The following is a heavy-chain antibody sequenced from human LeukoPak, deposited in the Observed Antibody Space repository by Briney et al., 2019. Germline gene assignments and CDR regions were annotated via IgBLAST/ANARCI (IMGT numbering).Heavy chain of an antibody. CDR2: MKQDGSEE. J-gene: IGHJ4*02. Sequence: GGSLRLSCAASGFTFSSYAISWVRQAPGKGLEWVANMKQDGSEEYYVDSVKGRFTISRDNAKNSLYLQMNSLRAEDTAVYYCARDKIVGATVLDYWGQGSLVTVSS. CDR1: GFTFSSYA. CDR3: ARDKIVGATVLDY. V-gene: IGHV3-7*03. D-gene: IGHD1-26*01.